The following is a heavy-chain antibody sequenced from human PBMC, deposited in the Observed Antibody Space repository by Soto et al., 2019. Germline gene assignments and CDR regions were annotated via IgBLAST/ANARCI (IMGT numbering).Heavy chain of an antibody. D-gene: IGHD1-26*01. J-gene: IGHJ4*02. CDR2: ISGTGGST. CDR1: GFIFSSYA. CDR3: AKDERPGIVGPAY. V-gene: IGHV3-23*01. Sequence: EVQLLESGGDLVQPGGSLRLSCATSGFIFSSYAMNWVRQAPGKGLEWVSAISGTGGSTYYADSVKGRFTISRDNSKNSLYLKMYSLKVEDTAVYYCAKDERPGIVGPAYWGQGTLVTVSS.